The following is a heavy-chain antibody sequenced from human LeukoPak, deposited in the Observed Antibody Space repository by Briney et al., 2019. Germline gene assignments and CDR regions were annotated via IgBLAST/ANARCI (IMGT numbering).Heavy chain of an antibody. CDR2: INHSGSP. V-gene: IGHV4-34*01. D-gene: IGHD1-20*01. Sequence: SETLSPTCAVYSGSFTGFYWSWIRQPPGNGLEWIGEINHSGSPNYNPSHKSRVTISVGTSKNQFSLMLSSVTAADTAVYYCARGLDNWNVYIFDYWGLGTLVTVSS. J-gene: IGHJ4*02. CDR1: SGSFTGFY. CDR3: ARGLDNWNVYIFDY.